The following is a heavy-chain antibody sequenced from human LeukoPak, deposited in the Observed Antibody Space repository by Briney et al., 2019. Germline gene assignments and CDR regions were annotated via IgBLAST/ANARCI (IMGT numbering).Heavy chain of an antibody. CDR1: GFTFSSYS. V-gene: IGHV3-48*01. D-gene: IGHD6-13*01. CDR3: ARESAAGSTPFDY. CDR2: INSSSSTI. Sequence: AGSLTLSCAASGFTFSSYSMNWVRQAPGKGLEWVSYINSSSSTIYYADSVKGRFTISRDNAKNSLYLQMNSLRAEDTAVYYWARESAAGSTPFDYWGQGTLVTVSS. J-gene: IGHJ4*02.